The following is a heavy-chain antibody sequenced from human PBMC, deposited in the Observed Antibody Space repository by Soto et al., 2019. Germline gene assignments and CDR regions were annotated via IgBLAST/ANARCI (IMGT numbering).Heavy chain of an antibody. CDR2: ISGSGGTT. D-gene: IGHD1-26*01. CDR3: AKHLSGSDLFDN. J-gene: IGHJ4*02. Sequence: GGSLRLSXAASGLTFSTYAMSWVRKAPGKGLEWVSAISGSGGTTYYAASVKGRFTLSRDNSKDTLYLQMNSLRAEDTALYFCAKHLSGSDLFDNCGQGTLVTVSS. V-gene: IGHV3-23*01. CDR1: GLTFSTYA.